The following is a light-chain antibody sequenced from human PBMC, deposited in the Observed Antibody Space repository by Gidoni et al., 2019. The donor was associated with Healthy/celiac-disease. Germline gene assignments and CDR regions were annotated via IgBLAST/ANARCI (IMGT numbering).Light chain of an antibody. CDR3: QQSYSTLWT. J-gene: IGKJ1*01. V-gene: IGKV1-39*01. CDR2: AAS. CDR1: QSISSY. Sequence: DIQMTQSPSSLSASVGDRVTITCRASQSISSYLNWYQQKPGKAPKLLIYAASSLQSGVPSRFSGSGSGTDFTLTISSLQPEDFANYDCQQSYSTLWTFXXXTKVEIK.